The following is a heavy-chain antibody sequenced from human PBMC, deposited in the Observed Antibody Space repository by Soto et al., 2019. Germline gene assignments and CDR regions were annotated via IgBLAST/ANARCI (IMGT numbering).Heavy chain of an antibody. CDR3: ASLGNPNWFDP. D-gene: IGHD2-15*01. J-gene: IGHJ5*02. CDR2: INPNSVGT. CDR1: GYTFTGHY. Sequence: QEQLVQSGAEVKMPGASVKVSCKASGYTFTGHYMHWVRQAPGQGLEWMGWINPNSVGTNYAQKFQGRVTMTRDTSISTAYMELSRLRSDDTAVYYCASLGNPNWFDPWGQGTLVTVSS. V-gene: IGHV1-2*02.